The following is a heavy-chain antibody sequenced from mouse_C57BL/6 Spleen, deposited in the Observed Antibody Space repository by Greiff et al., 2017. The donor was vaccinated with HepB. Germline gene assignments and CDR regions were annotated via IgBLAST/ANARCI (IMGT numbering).Heavy chain of an antibody. CDR3: TRGVGNFRRGGVFDY. D-gene: IGHD3-1*01. Sequence: EVQLQQSGPELVKPGASVKMSCKASGYTFTDYNMHWVKQSHGKSLEWIGYINPNNGGTSYNQKFKGKATLTVNKSSSTAYMELRSLTSEDSAVYYCTRGVGNFRRGGVFDYWGQGTTLTVSS. V-gene: IGHV1-22*01. CDR2: INPNNGGT. J-gene: IGHJ2*01. CDR1: GYTFTDYN.